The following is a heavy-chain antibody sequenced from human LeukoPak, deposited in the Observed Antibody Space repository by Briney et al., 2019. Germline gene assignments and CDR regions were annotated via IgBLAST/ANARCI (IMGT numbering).Heavy chain of an antibody. Sequence: ASVKVSCKASGGTFSSYAISWVRQAPGQGLEWMGGIIPIFGTANYAQKFQGRVTITADKSTSTAYMELSSLRSEDTAVYYCARVLLSPSIAAIDYWGQGTLVTVSS. CDR2: IIPIFGTA. J-gene: IGHJ4*02. CDR1: GGTFSSYA. D-gene: IGHD6-6*01. V-gene: IGHV1-69*06. CDR3: ARVLLSPSIAAIDY.